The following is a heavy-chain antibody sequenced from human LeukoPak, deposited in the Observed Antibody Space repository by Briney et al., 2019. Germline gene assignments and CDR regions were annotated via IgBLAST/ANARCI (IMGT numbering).Heavy chain of an antibody. D-gene: IGHD1-1*01. V-gene: IGHV5-51*01. CDR1: GYSFTRYW. J-gene: IGHJ4*02. CDR3: ARRVGRTGTTDFDY. Sequence: PGESLKISCKGSGYSFTRYWIGWVRLMPGKGLEWMGIIYPGESDTRYSPSFQGQVTISADKSISTAYLQWSSLKASDTAMYYFARRVGRTGTTDFDYWGQGTLVTVSS. CDR2: IYPGESDT.